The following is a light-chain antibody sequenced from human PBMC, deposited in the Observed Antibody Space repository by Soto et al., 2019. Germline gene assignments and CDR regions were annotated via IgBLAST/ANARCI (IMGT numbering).Light chain of an antibody. J-gene: IGLJ2*01. Sequence: QSVLTQPPSTSGSPGQSVTISCTGSSSDVATNDYVSWYQQHPGKAPKLIIYEVKRRPSGVPDRFSGSKSGNTASLTVSGLQAEDDAVYHCSSYADSNNLVFGGGTKLTVL. V-gene: IGLV2-8*01. CDR1: SSDVATNDY. CDR3: SSYADSNNLV. CDR2: EVK.